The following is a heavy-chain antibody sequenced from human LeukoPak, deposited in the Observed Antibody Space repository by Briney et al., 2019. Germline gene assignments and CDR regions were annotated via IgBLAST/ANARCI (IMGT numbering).Heavy chain of an antibody. CDR1: GYSFTAFY. J-gene: IGHJ4*02. V-gene: IGHV1-2*02. Sequence: EASVKVSCKAPGYSFTAFYIHWVRQAPGQGLEWMGWIHPRKGDTQYAQKFQDRVTMTRDTSTRTAYMDLSSLGSDDTAVYYCARDGDYGTGSYYRGCYDCWGQGILVTVSS. CDR3: ARDGDYGTGSYYRGCYDC. CDR2: IHPRKGDT. D-gene: IGHD3-10*01.